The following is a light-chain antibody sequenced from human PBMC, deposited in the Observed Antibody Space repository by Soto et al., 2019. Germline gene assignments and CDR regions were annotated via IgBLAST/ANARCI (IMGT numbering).Light chain of an antibody. V-gene: IGKV1-6*01. CDR2: PAS. CDR3: LQHYNYPWT. J-gene: IGKJ1*01. Sequence: AIQMTQSPSSLSASVGDRVTITCRASQGIRNDLGWYQQKPGKAPKLLIYPASSVQSGIPSRFSGSVSGTDFTLTISSLQPEDFATYYCLQHYNYPWTFGQGTKVEIK. CDR1: QGIRND.